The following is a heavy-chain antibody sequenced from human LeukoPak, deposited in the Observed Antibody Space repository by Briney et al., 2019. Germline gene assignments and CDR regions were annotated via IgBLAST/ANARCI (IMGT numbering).Heavy chain of an antibody. Sequence: SETLSLTCTVSGGSISSYYWSWIRQPPGKGLEWIGEINHSGSTNYNPSLKSRVTISVDTSKNQFSLKLSSVIAADTAVYYCASLPQYCSSTSCYYWFDPWGQGTLVTVSS. V-gene: IGHV4-34*01. D-gene: IGHD2-2*01. CDR1: GGSISSYY. CDR3: ASLPQYCSSTSCYYWFDP. J-gene: IGHJ5*02. CDR2: INHSGST.